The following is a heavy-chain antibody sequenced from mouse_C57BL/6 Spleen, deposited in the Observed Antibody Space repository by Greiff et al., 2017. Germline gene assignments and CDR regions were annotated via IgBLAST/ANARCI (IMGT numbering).Heavy chain of an antibody. V-gene: IGHV1-82*01. J-gene: IGHJ2*01. Sequence: QVQLQQSGPELVKPGASVKISCKASGYAFSSSWMNWVKQRPGKGLEWIGRLYPGDGDTNYNGRFKGKATLTADKSSSTAYMQLSGLTSEDSAVYFCARMDTTVVNYFDYWGQGTTLTVSS. CDR1: GYAFSSSW. CDR3: ARMDTTVVNYFDY. CDR2: LYPGDGDT. D-gene: IGHD1-1*01.